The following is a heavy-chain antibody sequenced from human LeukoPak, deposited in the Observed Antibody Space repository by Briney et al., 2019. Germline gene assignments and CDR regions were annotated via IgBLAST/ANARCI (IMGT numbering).Heavy chain of an antibody. V-gene: IGHV5-51*01. CDR2: IYLDGSDT. D-gene: IGHD2-21*01. CDR3: ASRDVGSCGGDGCPYDYYYYYMDV. Sequence: GESLKISCQGSGFSSFNYWIGWVRQVPGQGLEWMGIIYLDGSDTRYSPSLRGQVTMSADKSISTAYLLWNSLKASDTGMYFCASRDVGSCGGDGCPYDYYYYYMDVWGKGTTVTVSS. J-gene: IGHJ6*03. CDR1: GFSSFNYW.